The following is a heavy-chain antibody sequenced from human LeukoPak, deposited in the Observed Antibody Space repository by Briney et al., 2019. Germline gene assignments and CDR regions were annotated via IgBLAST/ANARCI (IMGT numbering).Heavy chain of an antibody. Sequence: ASVKVSCTASGYTFTGYYMHWVRQAPGQGLEWMGWINPNSGGTNYAQKFQGRVTMTRDTSISTAYMELSRLRSDDTAVYYCARSVGFGELSFDYWGQGTLVTVSS. CDR1: GYTFTGYY. J-gene: IGHJ4*02. V-gene: IGHV1-2*02. CDR2: INPNSGGT. D-gene: IGHD3-10*01. CDR3: ARSVGFGELSFDY.